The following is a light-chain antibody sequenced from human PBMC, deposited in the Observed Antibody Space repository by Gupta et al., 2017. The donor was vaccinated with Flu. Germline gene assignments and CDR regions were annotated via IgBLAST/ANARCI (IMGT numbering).Light chain of an antibody. J-gene: IGLJ3*02. CDR2: RNN. CDR3: APWDDSLSGPV. Sequence: SVLPQPPSASGTPGQRAAIPCSGSSSNIGSSYVFWYQQLPGTAPKLLIYRNNERPSGVPDRFSGSKSGTSASLAISGLRSEDEADYYCAPWDDSLSGPVFGGGTKLAVL. CDR1: SSNIGSSY. V-gene: IGLV1-47*01.